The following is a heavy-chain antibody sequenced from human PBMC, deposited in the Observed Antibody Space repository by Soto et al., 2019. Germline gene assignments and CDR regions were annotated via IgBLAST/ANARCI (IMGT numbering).Heavy chain of an antibody. CDR1: GFTFNNYG. CDR3: ANLDLSQLPSNFDY. V-gene: IGHV3-33*06. D-gene: IGHD1-1*01. Sequence: PGGSLRLSCAASGFTFNNYGMHWVRQAPGKGLEWVAVIWNDGSGYYYASSVKGRFTISRDNSKNTLYLQLNNLRAEDTAVYYCANLDLSQLPSNFDYWGQGTLVTVSS. J-gene: IGHJ4*02. CDR2: IWNDGSGY.